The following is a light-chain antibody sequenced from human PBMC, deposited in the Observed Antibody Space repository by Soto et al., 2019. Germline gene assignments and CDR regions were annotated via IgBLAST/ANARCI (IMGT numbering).Light chain of an antibody. J-gene: IGKJ1*01. CDR2: KAS. CDR3: QQYERYST. Sequence: DYQVTQSPSTLSSSVVDRFTITCRASQNIYTWLAWYQQKPGIAPKLLIHKASTLESGVPSRFSGSGYGTEFTLTISGLQPEDSATYYCQQYERYSTFGQGTKVDIK. CDR1: QNIYTW. V-gene: IGKV1-5*03.